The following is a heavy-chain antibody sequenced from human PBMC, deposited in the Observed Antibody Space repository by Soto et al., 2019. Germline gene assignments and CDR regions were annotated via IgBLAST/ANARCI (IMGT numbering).Heavy chain of an antibody. D-gene: IGHD3-10*01. CDR2: ISYDGSNK. V-gene: IGHV3-30-3*01. CDR1: GFTFSSYA. Sequence: SLRLSCAASGFTFSSYAMHWVRQAPGKGLEWVAVISYDGSNKYYADSVKGRFTISRDNSKNTLYLQMNSLRAEDTAVYYCAKDLLLWFGEFDYWGQGTLVPVSS. J-gene: IGHJ4*02. CDR3: AKDLLLWFGEFDY.